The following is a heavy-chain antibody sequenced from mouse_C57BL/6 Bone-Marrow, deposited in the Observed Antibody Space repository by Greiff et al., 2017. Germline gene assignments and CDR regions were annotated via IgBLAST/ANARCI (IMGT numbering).Heavy chain of an antibody. CDR3: ERGGVRYYGSEAY. Sequence: QVQLQQPGAELVKPGASVKLSCTASGYIFTSYWMHWVKQRPGQGLEWIGMIHPNSGSTNYNETFKSKATLSVDKSSSTAYMQLSSLRSEDSAVYYCERGGVRYYGSEAYWDRGTVVTASA. V-gene: IGHV1-64*01. D-gene: IGHD1-1*01. J-gene: IGHJ3*01. CDR1: GYIFTSYW. CDR2: IHPNSGST.